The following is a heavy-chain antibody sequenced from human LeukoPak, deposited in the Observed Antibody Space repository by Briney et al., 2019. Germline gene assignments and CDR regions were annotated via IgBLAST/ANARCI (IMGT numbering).Heavy chain of an antibody. V-gene: IGHV1-69*13. J-gene: IGHJ4*02. Sequence: SVKVSCKASGGTFSSYAISWVRQAPGQGLEWMGGIIPIFGTANYAQKFQGRVTITADESTSTAYMELSSLRSEDTAVYYCARGTRYGSGSYWRFDYWGQGTLVTVSS. CDR3: ARGTRYGSGSYWRFDY. CDR2: IIPIFGTA. D-gene: IGHD3-10*01. CDR1: GGTFSSYA.